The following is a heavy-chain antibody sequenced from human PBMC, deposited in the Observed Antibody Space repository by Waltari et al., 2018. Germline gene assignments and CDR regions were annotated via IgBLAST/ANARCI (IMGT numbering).Heavy chain of an antibody. Sequence: EVQLVESGGGLVQPGGSLRLSCAASGFTFNTYWMKWIRQAPGRGREWVAKINPDGSQKFYVDSVKGRFTVSRDNAQNSLYLQMNNLRAEDTAVYYCTTLARGESGDYWGQGTLVTVSS. CDR2: INPDGSQK. CDR1: GFTFNTYW. D-gene: IGHD3-10*01. J-gene: IGHJ4*02. CDR3: TTLARGESGDY. V-gene: IGHV3-7*01.